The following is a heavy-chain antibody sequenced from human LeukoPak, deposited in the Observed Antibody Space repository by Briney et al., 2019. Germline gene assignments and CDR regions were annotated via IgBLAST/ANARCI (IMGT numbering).Heavy chain of an antibody. CDR2: ISSSGSYI. J-gene: IGHJ5*02. V-gene: IGHV3-21*01. CDR3: ARDTIAAAANL. Sequence: AGSLSLSCAVSGFTFSSYSMNWVRQAAGKGLEWVGSISSSGSYIYYADSVKGRFMISRDNAKNSLYLQMNSLRAEDTAMYYCARDTIAAAANLWGQGTLVTVSS. CDR1: GFTFSSYS. D-gene: IGHD6-13*01.